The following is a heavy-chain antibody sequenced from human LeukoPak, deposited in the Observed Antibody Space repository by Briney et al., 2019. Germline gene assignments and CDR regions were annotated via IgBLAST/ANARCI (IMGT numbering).Heavy chain of an antibody. CDR2: INSDGGNT. J-gene: IGHJ4*02. V-gene: IGHV3-74*01. Sequence: PGGSLRLSCAASGFTFSTYWMHRVCQAPVKGLMWVSRINSDGGNTNFAESVKGRFAISRDNAENTLYLQMNSLRAEDTAMYYCARFTDTSGSYWASQKRFFDYWGQGTLVTVSS. CDR3: ARFTDTSGSYWASQKRFFDY. CDR1: GFTFSTYW. D-gene: IGHD3-22*01.